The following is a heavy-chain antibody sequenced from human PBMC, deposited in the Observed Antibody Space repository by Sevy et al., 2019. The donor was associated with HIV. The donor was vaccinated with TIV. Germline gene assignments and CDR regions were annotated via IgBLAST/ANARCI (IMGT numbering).Heavy chain of an antibody. J-gene: IGHJ6*02. V-gene: IGHV3-23*01. CDR1: GFTFSTYA. D-gene: IGHD2-15*01. Sequence: GGSLRLSCLASGFTFSTYAMSWVRQAPGKGLEWVSAISGSGGSTYYADSVVGRCTISRVKSKKTLYLQMNSLGAEDTAVYYCAKGDRTFYGMDVWGQGTTVTVSS. CDR3: AKGDRTFYGMDV. CDR2: ISGSGGST.